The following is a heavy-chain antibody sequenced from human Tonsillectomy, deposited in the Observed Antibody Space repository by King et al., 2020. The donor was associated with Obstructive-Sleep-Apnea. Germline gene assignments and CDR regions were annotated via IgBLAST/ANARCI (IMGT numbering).Heavy chain of an antibody. CDR1: GGSISSSSNY. J-gene: IGHJ4*02. CDR3: ARDRTYFYDNKGGGIGY. CDR2: IYFRGGT. V-gene: IGHV4-39*07. Sequence: QLQESGPGLVKPSETLSLTGTVSGGSISSSSNYWGGIGRPPGRGLGGFGGIYFRGGTSSNRSYKSRFTISVATSRTQFSLKLSPVTAADTAVYYCARDRTYFYDNKGGGIGYWGQGTQVTVSS. D-gene: IGHD3-22*01.